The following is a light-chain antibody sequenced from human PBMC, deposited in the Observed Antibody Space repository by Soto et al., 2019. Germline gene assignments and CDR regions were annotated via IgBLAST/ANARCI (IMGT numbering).Light chain of an antibody. Sequence: IVLTQSPATLCLSPGERATLSCRASQSVSSYLAWYQQKPGQAPRLLIYDASNRATGIPARFSGSGSGTDFTLTISSLEPEDFAVYYRQQRSNWPLTFGGGTKVDIK. CDR2: DAS. CDR1: QSVSSY. CDR3: QQRSNWPLT. V-gene: IGKV3-11*01. J-gene: IGKJ4*01.